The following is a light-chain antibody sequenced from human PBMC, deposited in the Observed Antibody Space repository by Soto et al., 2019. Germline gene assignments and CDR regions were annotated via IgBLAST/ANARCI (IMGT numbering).Light chain of an antibody. J-gene: IGKJ4*01. CDR3: QQYENWPPVT. CDR2: GAS. Sequence: EIAMTQSPATLSVSPGERATLSCRASQSLSSNLAWYQQKPGQAPRLLIYGASTRATGIPARFSGSGSGTEYTLTITSLQSEDFAVYYCQQYENWPPVTFGGGTKVEIK. CDR1: QSLSSN. V-gene: IGKV3-15*01.